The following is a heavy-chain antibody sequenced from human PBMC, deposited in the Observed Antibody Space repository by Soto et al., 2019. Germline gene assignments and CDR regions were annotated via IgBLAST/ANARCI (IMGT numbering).Heavy chain of an antibody. D-gene: IGHD5-18*01. CDR1: GGSFGGYY. CDR3: ATSRIQRFYSHGMDG. Sequence: SVTMSLTCSVYGGSFGGYYWSWLRPPPGKGLEWIGEIDHSGGTNYKASLKSRVTISADTSKNEFSLKLTSAAAADTAVYYCATSRIQRFYSHGMDGWGQGTTVTVS. J-gene: IGHJ6*02. CDR2: IDHSGGT. V-gene: IGHV4-34*01.